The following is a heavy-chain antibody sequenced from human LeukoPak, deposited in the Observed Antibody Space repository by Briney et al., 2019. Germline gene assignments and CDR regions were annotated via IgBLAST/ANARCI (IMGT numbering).Heavy chain of an antibody. CDR2: ISGSGGNT. CDR3: ARSSSWYYYYGMDV. J-gene: IGHJ6*02. Sequence: PGGSLRLSCAASGFTFSSYAMSWVRRAPGKGLEWVSAISGSGGNTYYADSVKGRFTISRDNSNNTLYLQMNSLRAEDTAVYYCARSSSWYYYYGMDVWGQGTTVTVSS. CDR1: GFTFSSYA. V-gene: IGHV3-23*01. D-gene: IGHD6-13*01.